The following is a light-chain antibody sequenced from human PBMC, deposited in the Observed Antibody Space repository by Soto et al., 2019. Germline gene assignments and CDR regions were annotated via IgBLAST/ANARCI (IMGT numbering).Light chain of an antibody. CDR1: QSVSSRN. CDR3: LRCGDAPPAYT. CDR2: GAS. V-gene: IGKV3-20*01. Sequence: EIVLTQSPGTVSLSPGERATLSCRASQSVSSRNLAWYRQKPGPAPSLLLVGASNRATGIPDRFSGSRSGTDFNLTIRILEPEDCAAYYCLRCGDAPPAYTVVQGTKLEI. J-gene: IGKJ2*01.